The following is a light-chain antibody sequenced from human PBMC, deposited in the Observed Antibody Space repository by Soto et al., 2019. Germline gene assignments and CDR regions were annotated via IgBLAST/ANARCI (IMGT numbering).Light chain of an antibody. CDR2: DAS. V-gene: IGKV3-15*01. CDR1: QSVSSN. J-gene: IGKJ1*01. CDR3: QQDDDWPET. Sequence: EKVMTQSPATLSVSPGERATLSCRASQSVSSNLAWYQQKPGQAPRLLIYDASTRATGIPARFSGSGSGTECTLTISSLQSEDLAVYYCQQDDDWPETFGQGTKVEIK.